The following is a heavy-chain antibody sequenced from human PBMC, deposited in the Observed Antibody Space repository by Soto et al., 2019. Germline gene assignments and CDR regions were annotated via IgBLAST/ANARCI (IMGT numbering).Heavy chain of an antibody. CDR1: GGSISSYY. CDR3: AASCVGCRGFNYYGMDV. J-gene: IGHJ6*02. D-gene: IGHD5-12*01. Sequence: SETLSLTCTVSGGSISSYYWTWIRQPPGKGLEWIGYIYYSGSTNYNPSLKSRVTMSIDTSKNQFSLKLSSVTAADTAVYYCAASCVGCRGFNYYGMDVWGQGTTVTVSS. V-gene: IGHV4-59*08. CDR2: IYYSGST.